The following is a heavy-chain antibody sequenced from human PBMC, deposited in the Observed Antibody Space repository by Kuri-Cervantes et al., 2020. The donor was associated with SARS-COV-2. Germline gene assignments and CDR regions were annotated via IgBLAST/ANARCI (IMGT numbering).Heavy chain of an antibody. CDR2: ISGSGGST. D-gene: IGHD2-2*01. CDR1: GFTISSYA. V-gene: IGHV3-23*01. Sequence: LSLTCAASGFTISSYAMSWVRQAPGKGLEWVSAISGSGGSTYYADSVKGRFTISRDNSKNTLYLQMNSLRAADTAVYSCAKHYCSSTSCSYYFDYWGQGTLVTVSS. CDR3: AKHYCSSTSCSYYFDY. J-gene: IGHJ4*02.